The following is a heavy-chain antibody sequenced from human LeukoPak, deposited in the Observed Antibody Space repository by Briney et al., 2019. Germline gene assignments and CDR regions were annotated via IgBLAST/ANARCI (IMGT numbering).Heavy chain of an antibody. CDR1: GGSFSGYY. J-gene: IGHJ4*02. Sequence: PSETLSLTCAVYGGSFSGYYWSWIRQPPGKGLEWIGEINHSGSTNYNPSLKSRVTISVDTSKNQFSLKLSSVTAADTAVYYCARGFPQTIFGVPTIPYYFDYWGQGTLVTVSS. CDR2: INHSGST. CDR3: ARGFPQTIFGVPTIPYYFDY. V-gene: IGHV4-34*01. D-gene: IGHD3-3*01.